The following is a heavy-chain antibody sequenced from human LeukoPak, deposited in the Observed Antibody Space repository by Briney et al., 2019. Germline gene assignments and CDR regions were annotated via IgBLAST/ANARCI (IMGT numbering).Heavy chain of an antibody. V-gene: IGHV1-2*02. Sequence: ASVKVSCKASGYTFTGYYMHWVRQAPGQGLEWMGWINPNSGGTNYAQKFQGRVTMTRDTSISTAYMELSRLRSDDTAVYYCARERYYDFWSGYYAWGQGTLVTVSS. CDR1: GYTFTGYY. CDR2: INPNSGGT. CDR3: ARERYYDFWSGYYA. D-gene: IGHD3-3*01. J-gene: IGHJ4*02.